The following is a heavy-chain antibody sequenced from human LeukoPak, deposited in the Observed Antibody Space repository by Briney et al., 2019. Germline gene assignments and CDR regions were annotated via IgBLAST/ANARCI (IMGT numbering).Heavy chain of an antibody. Sequence: SETLSLTCTVSGGSISSYYWSWIRQPAGKGLEWIGRIYTSGRTNYNPSLKSRVTMSVDTSKNQFSLKPSSVTAADTAVYYCAREGPWGGYDILTGYYDYYYYGMDVWGQGTTVTVSS. D-gene: IGHD3-9*01. CDR3: AREGPWGGYDILTGYYDYYYYGMDV. J-gene: IGHJ6*02. CDR2: IYTSGRT. V-gene: IGHV4-4*07. CDR1: GGSISSYY.